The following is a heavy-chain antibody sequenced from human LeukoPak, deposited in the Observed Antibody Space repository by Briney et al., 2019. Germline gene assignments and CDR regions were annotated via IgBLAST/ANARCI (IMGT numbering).Heavy chain of an antibody. J-gene: IGHJ4*02. D-gene: IGHD6-13*01. CDR1: GFTFSSYA. CDR3: AREKAAAPYV. Sequence: GGSLRLSCAASGFTFSSYAMSWVRQAPGKGLDWVSGISGSDGSTYYADSVKGRFTISRDNSKNTLYLQMNSLRAEDTAVYYCAREKAAAPYVWGQGTLVTVSS. V-gene: IGHV3-23*01. CDR2: ISGSDGST.